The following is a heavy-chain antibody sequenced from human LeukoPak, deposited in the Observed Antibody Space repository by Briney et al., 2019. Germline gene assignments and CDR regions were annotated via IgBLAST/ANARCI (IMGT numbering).Heavy chain of an antibody. J-gene: IGHJ4*02. D-gene: IGHD4-17*01. CDR1: GCSISSRTYY. Sequence: SETLSLTCTVSGCSISSRTYYWGWIRQPPGKGLEWIGSIYYSGSTYYNPSLKSRVTISVDTSKNQFSLKLRSVTAADTAVYYCARGAVYDYGDFSERSSYFDYWGQGTLVTVSS. CDR2: IYYSGST. V-gene: IGHV4-39*02. CDR3: ARGAVYDYGDFSERSSYFDY.